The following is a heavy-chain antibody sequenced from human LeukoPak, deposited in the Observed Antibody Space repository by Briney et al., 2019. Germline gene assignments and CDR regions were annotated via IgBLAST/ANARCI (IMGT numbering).Heavy chain of an antibody. CDR3: ARADFRYYFDY. Sequence: GGSLRLSCAASGFIFSDYEMNWVRQAPGKGLEWVSYISDSGSTIYYADSVKGRFTISRDNAKKSLYLQMNSLRAEDTAVYYCARADFRYYFDYWGQGTLVTVSS. CDR2: ISDSGSTI. V-gene: IGHV3-48*03. J-gene: IGHJ4*02. CDR1: GFIFSDYE. D-gene: IGHD3-3*01.